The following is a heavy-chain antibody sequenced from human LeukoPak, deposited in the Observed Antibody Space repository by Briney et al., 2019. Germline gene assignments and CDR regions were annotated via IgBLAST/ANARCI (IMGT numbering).Heavy chain of an antibody. V-gene: IGHV1-2*06. CDR2: INPNSGGT. Sequence: ASVKVSCKASGYTFTGYYMHWVRQAPGQGLEWMGRINPNSGGTNYAQKFQGRVTMTRDTSISTAYMELSRLRSDDTAVYYCARDFCSGGSCYSRFDYWGQGTLVTVSS. CDR3: ARDFCSGGSCYSRFDY. CDR1: GYTFTGYY. D-gene: IGHD2-15*01. J-gene: IGHJ4*02.